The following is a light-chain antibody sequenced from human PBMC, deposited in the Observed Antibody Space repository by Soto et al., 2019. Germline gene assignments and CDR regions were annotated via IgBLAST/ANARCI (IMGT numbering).Light chain of an antibody. CDR3: QQYNKWPPIT. V-gene: IGKV3D-15*01. Sequence: ILITQDPFTLPVSPGETATLSCRASQSVSLYLAWYRQKPGQAPRLLIYGASTRATGTPARFSGSGSGTDFTLTISSLQSEDFALYYCQQYNKWPPITFGQGTRLEIK. CDR1: QSVSLY. J-gene: IGKJ5*01. CDR2: GAS.